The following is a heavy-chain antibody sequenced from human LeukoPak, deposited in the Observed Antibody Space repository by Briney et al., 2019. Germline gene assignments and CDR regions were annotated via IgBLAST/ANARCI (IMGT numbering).Heavy chain of an antibody. J-gene: IGHJ3*02. Sequence: GGSLRLSCAASGFTFSSYGMHWVRQAPGKRLEWVAFIRYDGSNKYYADSVKGRFTISRDNSKSTLYVQMNSLRAEDTAVYYCAKEGHWGSEAFDIWGQGTLGTVSS. D-gene: IGHD7-27*01. CDR3: AKEGHWGSEAFDI. CDR1: GFTFSSYG. CDR2: IRYDGSNK. V-gene: IGHV3-30*02.